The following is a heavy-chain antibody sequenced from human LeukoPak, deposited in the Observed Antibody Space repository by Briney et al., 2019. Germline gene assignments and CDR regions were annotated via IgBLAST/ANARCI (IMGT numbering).Heavy chain of an antibody. Sequence: GGSLRLSCAASGFTVSSNYMSWVRQAPGTGLEWVSVIYSGGSTYYADSVKGRFTISRDNSKNTLYLQMNSLRAEDTAVYYCARDGTAMVTYPYWGQGTLVTVSS. D-gene: IGHD5-18*01. CDR1: GFTVSSNY. V-gene: IGHV3-66*01. CDR2: IYSGGST. CDR3: ARDGTAMVTYPY. J-gene: IGHJ4*02.